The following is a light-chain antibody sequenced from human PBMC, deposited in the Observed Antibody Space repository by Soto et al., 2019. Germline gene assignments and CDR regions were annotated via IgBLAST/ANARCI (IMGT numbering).Light chain of an antibody. J-gene: IGLJ1*01. V-gene: IGLV2-14*01. CDR2: EVS. CDR1: SSDVGYYNY. CDR3: CSYTSSSTLVV. Sequence: QSALTQPASVSGSPGQSITISCTGTSSDVGYYNYVSWYQQYPGKAPKLMIYEVSNRPSGVSLRFSGSKSGNTASLSISGLQAEDEAEYYCCSYTSSSTLVVFGTGTKPPS.